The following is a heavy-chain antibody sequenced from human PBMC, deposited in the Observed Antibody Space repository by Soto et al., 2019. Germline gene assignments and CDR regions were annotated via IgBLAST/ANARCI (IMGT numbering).Heavy chain of an antibody. J-gene: IGHJ5*02. V-gene: IGHV4-59*02. CDR2: LYFDGIF. CDR1: ATSVTHGY. Sequence: SETLCLTGIFSATSVTHGYWSLIRPPPGKGLEWICFLYFDGIFNYNPSLTSRATISVETSKTQFSMQLPSVTASDTAVYYCAGSYYDSTGFPVDPWGQGTLVRVS. CDR3: AGSYYDSTGFPVDP. D-gene: IGHD1-26*01.